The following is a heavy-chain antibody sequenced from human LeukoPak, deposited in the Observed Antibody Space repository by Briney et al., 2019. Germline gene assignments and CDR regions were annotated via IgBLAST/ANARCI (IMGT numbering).Heavy chain of an antibody. CDR3: AKDFDYYYDSRGQTPTRAFDI. D-gene: IGHD3-22*01. V-gene: IGHV3-23*01. Sequence: GGSLRLSCAASGFTFSSYAMSWVRQAPGKGLEWVSAISGSGGSSYYADSVKGRFTISRDNSKNTLYLQMNSLRAEDTAVYYCAKDFDYYYDSRGQTPTRAFDIWGQGTMVTVSS. J-gene: IGHJ3*02. CDR2: ISGSGGSS. CDR1: GFTFSSYA.